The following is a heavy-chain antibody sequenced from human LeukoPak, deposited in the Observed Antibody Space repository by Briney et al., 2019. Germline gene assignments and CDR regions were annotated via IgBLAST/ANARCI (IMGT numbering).Heavy chain of an antibody. CDR2: IYWDDNR. CDR1: GFSLNTRGVG. CDR3: PRNYYENDSGDVSSVCKS. J-gene: IGHJ5*02. V-gene: IGHV2-5*02. Sequence: SGPTLVKATQTLTLTCTCSGFSLNTRGVGVGWIRQPPGKALEWLALIYWDDNRRYSPSLLSRLTITKDASRSQVVLTMTNMDPVDTATYYCPRNYYENDSGDVSSVCKSWGQGTLVTVSS. D-gene: IGHD3-22*01.